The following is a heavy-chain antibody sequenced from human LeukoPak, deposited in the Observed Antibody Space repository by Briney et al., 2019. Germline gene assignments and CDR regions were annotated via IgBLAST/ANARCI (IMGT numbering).Heavy chain of an antibody. Sequence: GGSLRLSCTTSGFSFGDYGMTWFRQAPGKGLEWVGFIRSRAYGGTTEYAASVKGRFAISRDDFKSFAYLQMNSLKTEDTAVYYCTRGGYYDSSGYPYFDNWGQGTLVTVSS. D-gene: IGHD3-22*01. CDR3: TRGGYYDSSGYPYFDN. V-gene: IGHV3-49*03. CDR2: IRSRAYGGTT. J-gene: IGHJ4*02. CDR1: GFSFGDYG.